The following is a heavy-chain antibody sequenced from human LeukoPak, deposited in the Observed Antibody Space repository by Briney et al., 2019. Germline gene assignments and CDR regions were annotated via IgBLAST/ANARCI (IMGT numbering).Heavy chain of an antibody. CDR2: IRYDASNK. CDR1: GFTFSTYD. V-gene: IGHV3-30*02. J-gene: IGHJ4*02. Sequence: GGSLRLSCAASGFTFSTYDMHWVRQAPGKGLEWVAFIRYDASNKFYADSVKGRFTISRDNSKNTLYLQMNSLRAEDTAVYYRAKDFGPIVVVPAAIPDYWGQGTLVTVSS. CDR3: AKDFGPIVVVPAAIPDY. D-gene: IGHD2-2*02.